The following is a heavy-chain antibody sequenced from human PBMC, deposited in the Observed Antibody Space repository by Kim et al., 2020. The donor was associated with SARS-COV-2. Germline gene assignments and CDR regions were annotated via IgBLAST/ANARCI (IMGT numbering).Heavy chain of an antibody. J-gene: IGHJ4*02. Sequence: SETLSLTCAVYGGSFSGYYWSWIRQPPGKGLEWIGEISHSGSTNYNPSLKSRVTISVDTSKNQFSLKLSSVTAADTAVYYCAREQRRSVTYYYDSSGYYKGTHDYWGQGTLVTVSS. CDR1: GGSFSGYY. CDR3: AREQRRSVTYYYDSSGYYKGTHDY. D-gene: IGHD3-22*01. CDR2: ISHSGST. V-gene: IGHV4-34*01.